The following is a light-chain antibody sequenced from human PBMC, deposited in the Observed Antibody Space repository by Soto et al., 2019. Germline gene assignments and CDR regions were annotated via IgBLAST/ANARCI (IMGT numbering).Light chain of an antibody. J-gene: IGKJ1*01. CDR1: RSVSSN. V-gene: IGKV3-15*01. CDR2: GAS. Sequence: EIVMTQSPATLSVSPGERATLSCRASRSVSSNLAWYQQKPGQAPRLLIYGASTRATGIPARFSGSGSGTEFTLTISSLQSEDFAVYYCQQFATSPRTFGRGTTVEIK. CDR3: QQFATSPRT.